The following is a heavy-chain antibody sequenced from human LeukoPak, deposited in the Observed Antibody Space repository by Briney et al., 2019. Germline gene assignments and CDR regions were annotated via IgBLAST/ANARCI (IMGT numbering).Heavy chain of an antibody. Sequence: KPSETLSLTCTVSGGSVSSGDYYWSWICQPPGKGLEWIGEINHSGSTNYNPSLKSRVTISVDTSKNQFSLKLSSATAADTAVYYCARGGARTRIAAAGFYAFDIWGQGTMVTVSS. CDR2: INHSGST. D-gene: IGHD6-13*01. CDR1: GGSVSSGDYY. CDR3: ARGGARTRIAAAGFYAFDI. J-gene: IGHJ3*02. V-gene: IGHV4-61*08.